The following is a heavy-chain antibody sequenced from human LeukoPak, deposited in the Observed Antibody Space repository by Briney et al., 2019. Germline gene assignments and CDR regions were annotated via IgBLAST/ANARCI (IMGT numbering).Heavy chain of an antibody. V-gene: IGHV3-21*01. CDR3: ARDLPIVGATGGFDP. J-gene: IGHJ5*02. CDR1: GFTFSSYS. Sequence: PGGSLRLSCAASGFTFSSYSMNWVRQAPGKGLEWVSSISSSSSYIYYADSVKGRFTISRDNAKNSLYLQMNSLRAEDTAVYYCARDLPIVGATGGFDPWGQGTLVTVSS. CDR2: ISSSSSYI. D-gene: IGHD1-26*01.